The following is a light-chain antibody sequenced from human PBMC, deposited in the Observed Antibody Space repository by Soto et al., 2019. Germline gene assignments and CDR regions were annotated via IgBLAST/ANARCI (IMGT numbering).Light chain of an antibody. V-gene: IGLV1-40*01. CDR3: QSYDSSLSAYNYV. Sequence: QSVLTQPPSVSGAPGQRVTISCTGSSSNIGAGYDVHWYQQLPGTAPKLLIYGNSNRPSGVPDRFSGSKSGTSASLAITGLQAEDEADYYCQSYDSSLSAYNYVFGTGTNDRP. CDR2: GNS. CDR1: SSNIGAGYD. J-gene: IGLJ1*01.